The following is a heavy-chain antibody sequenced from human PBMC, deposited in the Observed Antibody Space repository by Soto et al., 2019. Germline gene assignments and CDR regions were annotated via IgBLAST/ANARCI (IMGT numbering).Heavy chain of an antibody. Sequence: GGSLRLSCAASGFTVSSNYMSWVRQAPGKGLEWVSVIYSGGSTYYADSVKGRFTISRHNSKNTLYLQMNSLRAEDTAVYYCARDDIVVVPAANKTYYFDYWGQGTLVTVSS. CDR3: ARDDIVVVPAANKTYYFDY. CDR1: GFTVSSNY. J-gene: IGHJ4*02. V-gene: IGHV3-53*04. CDR2: IYSGGST. D-gene: IGHD2-2*01.